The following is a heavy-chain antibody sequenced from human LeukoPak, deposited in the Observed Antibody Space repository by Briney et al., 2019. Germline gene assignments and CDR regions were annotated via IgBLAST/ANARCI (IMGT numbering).Heavy chain of an antibody. Sequence: SETLSLTCTVSGGSISSGGYYWSWIRQHPGKGLEWIGYIYYSGSTYYNPSLKSRVTISVDPSKNQFSLKLSSVTAADTAVYYCARGHCSGGSCYSYFWFDPWGQGTLVTVSS. CDR2: IYYSGST. CDR3: ARGHCSGGSCYSYFWFDP. V-gene: IGHV4-31*03. J-gene: IGHJ5*02. D-gene: IGHD2-15*01. CDR1: GGSISSGGYY.